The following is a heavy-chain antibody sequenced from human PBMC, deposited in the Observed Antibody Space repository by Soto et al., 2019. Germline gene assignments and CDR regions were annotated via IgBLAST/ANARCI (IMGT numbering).Heavy chain of an antibody. D-gene: IGHD1-26*01. V-gene: IGHV3-33*01. J-gene: IGHJ4*02. Sequence: QVQLVESGGGVVQPGRSLRLSCAASGFTFSSYGMHWVRQAPGKGLEWVAVIWYDGSNKYYADSVKGRCTISRDNSKNTLYLPMNSLRAEGTAVYSCARDSELGATGDYWGQGTLVTVSS. CDR3: ARDSELGATGDY. CDR1: GFTFSSYG. CDR2: IWYDGSNK.